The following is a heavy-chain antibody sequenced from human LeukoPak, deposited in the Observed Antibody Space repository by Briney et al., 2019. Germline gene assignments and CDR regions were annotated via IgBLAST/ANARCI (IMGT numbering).Heavy chain of an antibody. V-gene: IGHV4-4*07. J-gene: IGHJ4*02. D-gene: IGHD1-26*01. Sequence: PSETLSLTCTVSGGSIINYYLYWIRQPAGKGMEWIGRIYTTGSTNYNPSLKSRVTMSVDTSKNQFSLRLSSVTAADTAVYYCAGGRGSYSFDYWGQGTLVTVSS. CDR2: IYTTGST. CDR3: AGGRGSYSFDY. CDR1: GGSIINYY.